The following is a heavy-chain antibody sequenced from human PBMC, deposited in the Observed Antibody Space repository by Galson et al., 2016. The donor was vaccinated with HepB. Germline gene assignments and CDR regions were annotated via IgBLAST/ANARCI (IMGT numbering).Heavy chain of an antibody. D-gene: IGHD2-15*01. CDR2: ISGSGSST. Sequence: SLRLSCAASGFTFSTYAMSCVRQALGKGLEWVSLISGSGSSTFYADTVKGRFTISRDETKNTLYLQMNSLRAEGTAVYYCEKRYCRGGSCYHVDHWGQGTLVTVSS. CDR1: GFTFSTYA. CDR3: EKRYCRGGSCYHVDH. J-gene: IGHJ5*02. V-gene: IGHV3-23*01.